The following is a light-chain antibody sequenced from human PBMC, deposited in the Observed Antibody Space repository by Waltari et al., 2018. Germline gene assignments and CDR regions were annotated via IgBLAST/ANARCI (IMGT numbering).Light chain of an antibody. CDR2: GNS. CDR3: QSYDSSLSGYVV. V-gene: IGLV1-40*01. CDR1: SSNIGAGYD. Sequence: QSVLTQPPSVSGAPGQRVTIPGTGSSSNIGAGYDVHWYQQLPGPAPKLLIYGNSNRPSGVPDRFSGSKSGTSASLAITGLQAEDEADYYCQSYDSSLSGYVVFGGGTKLTVL. J-gene: IGLJ2*01.